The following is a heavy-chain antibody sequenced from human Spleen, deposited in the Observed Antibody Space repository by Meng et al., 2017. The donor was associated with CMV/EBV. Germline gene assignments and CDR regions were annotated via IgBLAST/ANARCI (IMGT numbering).Heavy chain of an antibody. D-gene: IGHD2-15*01. V-gene: IGHV4-30-4*08. CDR2: IYNSGNS. Sequence: SETLSLTCSVSGGSISSGDYYWSWIRQSPGKGLEWIGYIYNSGNSYYSQSLESRATISLDTSKNEFSLNLNFVTAADTAVYYCARALRGYCSGGSCYTYYFDYWGQGTLVTVSS. J-gene: IGHJ4*02. CDR1: GGSISSGDYY. CDR3: ARALRGYCSGGSCYTYYFDY.